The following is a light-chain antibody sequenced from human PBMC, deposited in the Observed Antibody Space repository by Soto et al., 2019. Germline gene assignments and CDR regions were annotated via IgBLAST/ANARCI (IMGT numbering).Light chain of an antibody. Sequence: QSVLTQPASVSGSPGQSITISCTGTSSDVGGYIYVSWYQQHPGKAPKLMIYDVSNRPSGVSNRFSGSKSGNTASLTISGLQAEDEAHYYCSSYTSSFTLVFGGGTQLTVL. J-gene: IGLJ2*01. V-gene: IGLV2-14*01. CDR3: SSYTSSFTLV. CDR2: DVS. CDR1: SSDVGGYIY.